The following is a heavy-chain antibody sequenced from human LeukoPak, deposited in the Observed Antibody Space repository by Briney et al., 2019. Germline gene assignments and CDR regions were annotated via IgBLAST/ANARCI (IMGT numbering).Heavy chain of an antibody. V-gene: IGHV1-18*04. J-gene: IGHJ4*02. Sequence: ASVKVSCKASGYTFTSYYMHWVRQAPGQGLEWMGWISAYNGNTNYAQKLQGRVTMTTDTSTSTAYMELRSLRSDDTAVYYCARVQDYGDFFDYWGQGTLVTVSS. CDR1: GYTFTSYY. CDR2: ISAYNGNT. CDR3: ARVQDYGDFFDY. D-gene: IGHD4-17*01.